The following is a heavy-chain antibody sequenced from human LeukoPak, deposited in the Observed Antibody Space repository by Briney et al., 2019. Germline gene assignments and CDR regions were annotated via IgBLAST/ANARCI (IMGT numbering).Heavy chain of an antibody. CDR3: ARQDLGDYGRNYFQS. CDR1: GGTFSIYA. J-gene: IGHJ4*02. Sequence: SVKVSCKASGGTFSIYAISWVRQAPGQGLEWMGRIIPILGIANYAQKFQGRVTITADKSTSTAYMELSSLRSEDTAVYYCARQDLGDYGRNYFQSWGQGTLVIVSS. V-gene: IGHV1-69*04. CDR2: IIPILGIA. D-gene: IGHD4-17*01.